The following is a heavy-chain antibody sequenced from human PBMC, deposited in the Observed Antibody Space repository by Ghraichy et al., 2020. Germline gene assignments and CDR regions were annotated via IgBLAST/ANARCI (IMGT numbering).Heavy chain of an antibody. J-gene: IGHJ6*02. V-gene: IGHV1-18*04. CDR2: ISAYNGNT. CDR1: GYTFTSYG. Sequence: ASVKVSCKASGYTFTSYGISWVRQAPGQGLEWMGWISAYNGNTNYAQKLQGRVTMTTDTSTSTAYMELRSLRSDDTAVYYCARDPLRITMIVVVRAGMDVWGQGTTVTVSS. D-gene: IGHD3-22*01. CDR3: ARDPLRITMIVVVRAGMDV.